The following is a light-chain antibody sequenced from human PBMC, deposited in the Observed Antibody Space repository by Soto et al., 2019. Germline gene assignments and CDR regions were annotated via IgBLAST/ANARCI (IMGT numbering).Light chain of an antibody. V-gene: IGKV1-5*03. CDR3: QQYNDSFRYT. CDR2: GAS. CDR1: QSISNW. J-gene: IGKJ2*01. Sequence: DILLTQSHSTLSASVGDRVTITCRASQSISNWLAWYQQKPGTAPKLLIYGASTLESGVPSRFSGSRSRTEFTRTVSSLQPDDFATYYCQQYNDSFRYTFGQGTKLEIK.